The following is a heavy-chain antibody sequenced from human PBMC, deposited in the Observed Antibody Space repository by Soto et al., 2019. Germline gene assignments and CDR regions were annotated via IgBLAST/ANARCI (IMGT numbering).Heavy chain of an antibody. Sequence: GGSLRLSCAASGFTFSSYAMSWVRQAPGKGLEWVSAISGSGGSTYYADSVKGRFTISRDNSKNTLYLQMNSLRAEDTAVYYCAKLLDYDILTGYRDNMDVWGKGTTVTVSS. J-gene: IGHJ6*03. CDR2: ISGSGGST. D-gene: IGHD3-9*01. CDR1: GFTFSSYA. CDR3: AKLLDYDILTGYRDNMDV. V-gene: IGHV3-23*01.